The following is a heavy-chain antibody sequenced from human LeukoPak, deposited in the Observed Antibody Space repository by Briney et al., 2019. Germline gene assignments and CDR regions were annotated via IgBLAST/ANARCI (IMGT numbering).Heavy chain of an antibody. CDR3: ARDNSVGDNAWWFDP. V-gene: IGHV1-46*01. J-gene: IGHJ5*02. Sequence: ASVKVFCKASGYTFTSYYMHWVRQAPGQGLEWMGLINPTGGSTGYAQKFQGRVTMTRDMSTSTDYMELSSLRSEDTAIYYCARDNSVGDNAWWFDPWGQGTLVTVSS. CDR1: GYTFTSYY. CDR2: INPTGGST. D-gene: IGHD1-26*01.